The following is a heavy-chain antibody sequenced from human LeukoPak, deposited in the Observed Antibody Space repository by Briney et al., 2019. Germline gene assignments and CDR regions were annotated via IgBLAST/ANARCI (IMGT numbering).Heavy chain of an antibody. V-gene: IGHV1-46*01. Sequence: ASVKVSCKASGYTFTSYYMHWVRQAPGQGLEWMGIINPSGGSTSYAQKFQGRVTMTRDTSTSTVYMELSSLRCEDTAVYYCARDRIVVVPAAMVAGGGMDVWGQGTTVTVSS. CDR3: ARDRIVVVPAAMVAGGGMDV. D-gene: IGHD2-2*01. J-gene: IGHJ6*02. CDR1: GYTFTSYY. CDR2: INPSGGST.